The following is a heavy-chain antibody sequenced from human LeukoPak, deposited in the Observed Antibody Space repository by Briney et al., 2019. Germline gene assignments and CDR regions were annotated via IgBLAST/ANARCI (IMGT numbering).Heavy chain of an antibody. Sequence: QPGGSLRLSCAASGFTFSSYAMHWVRQAPGKGLEWVAVISYDGSNKYYTDSVKGRFTISRDNSKNTLYLQMNNLRVEDTAVYYCAKEGCTRTSCYSNCWGQGTLVTVSS. CDR1: GFTFSSYA. D-gene: IGHD2-2*01. CDR3: AKEGCTRTSCYSNC. CDR2: ISYDGSNK. J-gene: IGHJ4*02. V-gene: IGHV3-30-3*02.